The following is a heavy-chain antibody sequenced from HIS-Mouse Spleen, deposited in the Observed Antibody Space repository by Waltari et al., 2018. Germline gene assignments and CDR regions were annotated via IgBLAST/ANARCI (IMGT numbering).Heavy chain of an antibody. Sequence: QVQLVQSGAEVKKPGASVKVSCKASGYTFTGYYMHWVRQAPGQGLEWMGSINPNSGGTNYAKKFQGRVTMTRDTSISTAYMELSRLRSDDTAVYYCARAYSYGYHGYFDYWGQGTLVTVSS. CDR1: GYTFTGYY. V-gene: IGHV1-2*02. CDR3: ARAYSYGYHGYFDY. CDR2: INPNSGGT. D-gene: IGHD5-18*01. J-gene: IGHJ4*02.